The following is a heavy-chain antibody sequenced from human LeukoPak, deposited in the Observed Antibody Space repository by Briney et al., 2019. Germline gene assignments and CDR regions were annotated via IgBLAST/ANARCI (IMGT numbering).Heavy chain of an antibody. D-gene: IGHD1-1*01. CDR3: ARDMNGYMDV. CDR2: ISSSGSTI. J-gene: IGHJ6*03. Sequence: GGSLRLSCAASGFTFSSYEMNWVRQAPGKGLEWVSYISSSGSTIYYADSVKGRFTISRDNAKNSLYLQMNSLRAEDTAVYYCARDMNGYMDVWGKGTTVTVSS. V-gene: IGHV3-48*03. CDR1: GFTFSSYE.